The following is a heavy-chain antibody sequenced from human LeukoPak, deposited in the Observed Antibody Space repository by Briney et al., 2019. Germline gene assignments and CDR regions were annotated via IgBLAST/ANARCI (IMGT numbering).Heavy chain of an antibody. CDR3: ARDFHLWMNAFGI. Sequence: GGSLRLSCAASGFTFSSYSMNWVRQAPGKGLEWVSYISSSSSTIYYADSVKGRFTISRDNAKNSLYLQMNSLRAEDTAVYYCARDFHLWMNAFGIWGQGTMVTVSS. CDR2: ISSSSSTI. CDR1: GFTFSSYS. D-gene: IGHD3-3*01. J-gene: IGHJ3*02. V-gene: IGHV3-48*01.